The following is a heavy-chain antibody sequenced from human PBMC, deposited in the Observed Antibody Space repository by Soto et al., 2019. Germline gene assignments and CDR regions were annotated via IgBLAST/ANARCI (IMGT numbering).Heavy chain of an antibody. J-gene: IGHJ4*02. D-gene: IGHD3-22*01. CDR2: ISSSSSYI. Sequence: GGSLRLSCAASGFTFSSYSMNWVRQAPGKGLEWVSSISSSSSYIYYADSVKGRFTISRDNAKNSLYLQMNSLRAEDTAVYYCARTYYYDSSGYKSFDYWGQGTLVTVSS. CDR3: ARTYYYDSSGYKSFDY. CDR1: GFTFSSYS. V-gene: IGHV3-21*01.